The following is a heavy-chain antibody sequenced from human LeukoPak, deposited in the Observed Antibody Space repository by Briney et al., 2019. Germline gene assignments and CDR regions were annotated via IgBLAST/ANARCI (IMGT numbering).Heavy chain of an antibody. CDR2: IYYSGIT. V-gene: IGHV4-30-4*01. D-gene: IGHD6-13*01. Sequence: SETLSLTCTVSGGSISSGDYYWSWIRQPPGTGLEWLGYIYYSGITYYNPSLESRIGISVDTSKNQFSMKLSSVTAADTAVYYCARGRSSGSWHLGYWGQGTLVTVSS. CDR3: ARGRSSGSWHLGY. CDR1: GGSISSGDYY. J-gene: IGHJ4*02.